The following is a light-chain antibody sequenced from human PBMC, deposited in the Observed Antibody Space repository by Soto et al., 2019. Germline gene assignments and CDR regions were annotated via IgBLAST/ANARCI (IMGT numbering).Light chain of an antibody. CDR1: QSVSSRN. CDR3: LRYGDSPPAYT. V-gene: IGKV3-20*01. J-gene: IGKJ2*01. Sequence: EIVLTQSPGTVSLSPGERATLSCRASQSVSSRNLAWYRQKPGQAPSLLIFGASNRATGIPDRFSGSGSGTNFTLTISRLEPEDCAGVYCLRYGDSPPAYTFRQGTKLEIK. CDR2: GAS.